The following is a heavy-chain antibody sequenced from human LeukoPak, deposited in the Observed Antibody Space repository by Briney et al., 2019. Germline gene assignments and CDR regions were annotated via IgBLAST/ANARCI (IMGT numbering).Heavy chain of an antibody. D-gene: IGHD2-15*01. CDR2: IYSDNT. V-gene: IGHV3-53*01. Sequence: GGSLRLSCTVSGFTVSTNSMSWVRQAPGKGLEWVSFIYSDNTHYSDSVKGRFTISRDNSKNTLYLQMNSLRAEDTAVYYCARRAGAYSHPHDFWGQGTLVTVSS. J-gene: IGHJ4*02. CDR1: GFTVSTNS. CDR3: ARRAGAYSHPHDF.